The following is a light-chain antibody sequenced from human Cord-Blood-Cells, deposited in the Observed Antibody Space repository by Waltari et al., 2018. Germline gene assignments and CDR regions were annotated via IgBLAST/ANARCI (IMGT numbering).Light chain of an antibody. V-gene: IGLV2-23*02. CDR3: CSYAGSSTV. J-gene: IGLJ3*02. Sequence: QSALTHPASVSGSPVQSRTTSCTGTSSEVGSYNLLSWYQQHPGKAPQLMIYEVSKRPAGVSNLFSGSKSGNTASLTISGLQAEDEADYYCCSYAGSSTVFGGGTKLTVL. CDR1: SSEVGSYNL. CDR2: EVS.